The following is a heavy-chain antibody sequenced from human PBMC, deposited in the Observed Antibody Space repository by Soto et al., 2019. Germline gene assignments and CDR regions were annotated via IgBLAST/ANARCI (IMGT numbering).Heavy chain of an antibody. D-gene: IGHD3-10*01. Sequence: SATLSLTCPVSGDDISTFYWSWIRQPPGKGLEWIGYIYYTGSTNYNPSLKSRVTMSVDTSKKQFSLKLTSVNAADTAVYYCARQRGNYFDYWGQGSLVTVSS. CDR3: ARQRGNYFDY. J-gene: IGHJ4*02. CDR2: IYYTGST. V-gene: IGHV4-59*01. CDR1: GDDISTFY.